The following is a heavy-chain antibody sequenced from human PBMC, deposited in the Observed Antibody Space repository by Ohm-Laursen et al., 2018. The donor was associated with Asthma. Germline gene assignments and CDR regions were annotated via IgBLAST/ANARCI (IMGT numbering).Heavy chain of an antibody. CDR1: GGSVSSGSHY. CDR3: VRDPRGFHYSDLYYYGMDV. V-gene: IGHV4-61*01. Sequence: SQTLSLTCTVSGGSVSSGSHYCTWIRQPPGKGLEWIGYIYYSGSTNYNPSLQSRVTISLDTSKNQFSLRLSSVTAADTAVYYCVRDPRGFHYSDLYYYGMDVWGQGTTVTVSS. J-gene: IGHJ6*02. CDR2: IYYSGST. D-gene: IGHD1-26*01.